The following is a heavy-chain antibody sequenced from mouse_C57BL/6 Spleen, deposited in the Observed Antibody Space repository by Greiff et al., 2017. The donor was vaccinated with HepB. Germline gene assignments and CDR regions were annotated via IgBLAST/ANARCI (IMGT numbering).Heavy chain of an antibody. V-gene: IGHV5-9-1*02. D-gene: IGHD1-1*01. CDR3: TRVDYYGSRGFDV. J-gene: IGHJ1*03. Sequence: EVKLEESGEGLVKPGGSLKLSCAASGFTFSSYAMSWVRQTPEKRLEWVAYISSGGDYIYYADTVKGRFTISRDNARNTLYLQMSSLKSEDTAMYYCTRVDYYGSRGFDVWGTGTTVTVSS. CDR1: GFTFSSYA. CDR2: ISSGGDYI.